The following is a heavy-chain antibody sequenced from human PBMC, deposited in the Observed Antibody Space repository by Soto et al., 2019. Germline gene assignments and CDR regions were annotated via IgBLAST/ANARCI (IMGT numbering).Heavy chain of an antibody. D-gene: IGHD3-10*01. CDR2: IYSGGST. V-gene: IGHV3-53*02. CDR1: GFTVSSNY. J-gene: IGHJ6*02. Sequence: EVQLVETGGGLIRPGGSLRLSCAASGFTVSSNYMSWVRQAPGKGLEWVSVIYSGGSTYYADSVKGRFTISRDNSKNTLYLQMNSLRAEDTAVYYCARERWILWFGEPTLGGMDVWGQGTTVTVSS. CDR3: ARERWILWFGEPTLGGMDV.